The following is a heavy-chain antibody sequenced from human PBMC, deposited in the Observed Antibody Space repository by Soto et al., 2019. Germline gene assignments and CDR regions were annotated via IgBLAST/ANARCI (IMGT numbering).Heavy chain of an antibody. CDR2: IYHSGST. CDR3: ARVPGP. D-gene: IGHD7-27*01. V-gene: IGHV4-39*07. Sequence: PSETLSLTCTVSGGSISSSSYYWGWIRHPPGKGLEWIGYIYHSGSTYYNPSLKSRVTISVDRSKNQFSLKLSSVTAADTAVYYCARVPGPWGQGTLVTVSS. J-gene: IGHJ5*02. CDR1: GGSISSSSYY.